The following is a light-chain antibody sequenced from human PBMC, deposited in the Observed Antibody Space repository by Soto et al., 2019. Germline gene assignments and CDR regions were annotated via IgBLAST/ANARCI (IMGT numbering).Light chain of an antibody. CDR2: AAA. J-gene: IGKJ1*01. CDR1: QRVSST. V-gene: IGKV3-15*01. Sequence: DILMTQSPAALHVCLGGRSTLSCRASQRVSSTLPWYQQKPDHATRLLIYAAATRATGIPVRFSGSGSGTEFTLTISSLQSEDFAVYYCQQYNNWPLLTFGQGTKVDIK. CDR3: QQYNNWPLLT.